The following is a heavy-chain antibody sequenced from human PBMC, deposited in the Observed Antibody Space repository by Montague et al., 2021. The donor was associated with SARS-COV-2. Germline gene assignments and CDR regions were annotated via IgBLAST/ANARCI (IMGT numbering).Heavy chain of an antibody. D-gene: IGHD6-19*01. CDR2: IYYSGST. V-gene: IGHV4-39*01. CDR1: GASISSSSYY. Sequence: SETLSLTCTVSGASISSSSYYWGWIRQPPGKGLEWIGSIYYSGSTYYNPSLKSRVTISVDTSKNQFSLKLSSVTAADTAVYYCARQKNSSGWFKPDAFDIWGQGTMVTVSS. CDR3: ARQKNSSGWFKPDAFDI. J-gene: IGHJ3*02.